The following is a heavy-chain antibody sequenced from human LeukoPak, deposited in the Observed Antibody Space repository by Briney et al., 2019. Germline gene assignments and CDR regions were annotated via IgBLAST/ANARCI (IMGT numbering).Heavy chain of an antibody. Sequence: ASVKVSCKASGYTFTSYGISWVRQAPGQGLEWMGWISAYNGNTNYAQKLQGRVTMTTDTSTSTAYMELRSLRSDDTAVYYCARDDRIAVAGILYYFDYWGQGTLVTVSS. CDR3: ARDDRIAVAGILYYFDY. J-gene: IGHJ4*02. V-gene: IGHV1-18*01. D-gene: IGHD6-19*01. CDR2: ISAYNGNT. CDR1: GYTFTSYG.